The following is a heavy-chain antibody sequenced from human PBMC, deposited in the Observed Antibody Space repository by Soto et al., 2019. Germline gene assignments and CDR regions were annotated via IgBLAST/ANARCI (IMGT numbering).Heavy chain of an antibody. CDR1: GFTFSSFA. Sequence: GGSLRLSCAGSGFTFSSFAMSWVRQAPGKGLEWVATISGSGGSTYYADSVKGRFTISRDNSKNKLYLQMNSLRAEDTAVYYCAKVLAWRQYYFDYWGQGTLVTIYS. J-gene: IGHJ4*02. CDR2: ISGSGGST. V-gene: IGHV3-23*01. D-gene: IGHD5-18*01. CDR3: AKVLAWRQYYFDY.